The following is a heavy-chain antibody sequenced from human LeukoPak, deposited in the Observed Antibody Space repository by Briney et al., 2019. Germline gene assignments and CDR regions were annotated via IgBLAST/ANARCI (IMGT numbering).Heavy chain of an antibody. CDR1: GFTFSGYA. CDR3: ARHLIYSYTPFDN. Sequence: GGSLRLSCAASGFTFSGYAMSWVRQAPGKGLEWVSVITGSGDNTYYADSVRGRFTISRDNSKNTLYLQMNSLRAEDTAIYYCARHLIYSYTPFDNWGQGTLVTVSS. CDR2: ITGSGDNT. V-gene: IGHV3-23*01. J-gene: IGHJ4*02. D-gene: IGHD3-16*02.